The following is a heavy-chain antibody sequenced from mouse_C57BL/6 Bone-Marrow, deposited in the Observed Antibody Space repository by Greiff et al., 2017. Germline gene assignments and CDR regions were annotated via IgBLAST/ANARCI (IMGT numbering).Heavy chain of an antibody. V-gene: IGHV1-81*01. D-gene: IGHD1-1*01. Sequence: VKLQESGAELARPGASVKLSCKASGYTFTSYGISWVKQRTGQGLEWIGEIYPRSGNTYYNEKFKGKATLTADKSSSTAYMELRSLTSEDSAVYFCARLGPHYYGSSGYFDVWGTGTTVTVSS. J-gene: IGHJ1*03. CDR1: GYTFTSYG. CDR3: ARLGPHYYGSSGYFDV. CDR2: IYPRSGNT.